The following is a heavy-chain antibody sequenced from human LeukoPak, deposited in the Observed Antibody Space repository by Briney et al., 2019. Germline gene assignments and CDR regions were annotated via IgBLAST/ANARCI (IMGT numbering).Heavy chain of an antibody. CDR2: IYYSGST. V-gene: IGHV4-38-2*02. Sequence: SETLSLTCTVSGYSISSGFYWGWIRQPPGKGLEWIGSIYYSGSTYYNPSLKSRVTISVDTSKNQFSLKLSSVTAADTAVYYCARPSSWFGELFGYWGQGTLVTVSS. D-gene: IGHD3-10*01. CDR1: GYSISSGFY. CDR3: ARPSSWFGELFGY. J-gene: IGHJ4*02.